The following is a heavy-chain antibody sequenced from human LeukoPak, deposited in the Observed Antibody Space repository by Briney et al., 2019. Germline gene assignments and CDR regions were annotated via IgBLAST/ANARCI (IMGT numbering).Heavy chain of an antibody. D-gene: IGHD2-2*01. CDR1: GYTFTGYY. Sequence: ASVKVSCKASGYTFTGYYMHWVRQAPGQGLEWMGWINPKSGGTNYAQKFQGRVTMTRDTSISTAYMELSRLRSDDTAVYYCASSFIVVVPAASPYDAFDIWGQGTMVTVSS. CDR3: ASSFIVVVPAASPYDAFDI. V-gene: IGHV1-2*02. CDR2: INPKSGGT. J-gene: IGHJ3*02.